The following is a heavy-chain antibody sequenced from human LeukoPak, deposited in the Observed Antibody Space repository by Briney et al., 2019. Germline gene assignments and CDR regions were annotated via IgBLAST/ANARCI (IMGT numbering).Heavy chain of an antibody. J-gene: IGHJ4*02. Sequence: GGSLRLSCAASGFTFSSYAMSWVRQAPGKGLEWVSAISGSGGSTYYADSVKGRFTISRDNSKNTLYLQMNSLRAEDTAVYYCAKALGYCSGGSCYRDYWGQGTLVTVSS. CDR1: GFTFSSYA. CDR2: ISGSGGST. CDR3: AKALGYCSGGSCYRDY. V-gene: IGHV3-23*01. D-gene: IGHD2-15*01.